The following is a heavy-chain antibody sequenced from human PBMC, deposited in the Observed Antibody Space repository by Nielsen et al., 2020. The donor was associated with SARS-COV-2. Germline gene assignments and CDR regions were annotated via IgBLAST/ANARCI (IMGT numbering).Heavy chain of an antibody. CDR2: IYYSGST. V-gene: IGHV4-30-4*01. J-gene: IGHJ4*02. CDR3: ARARTGYYDSSGYYYDY. Sequence: SETLSLTCTVSGGSISSGDYYWSWIRQPPGKGLEWIGYIYYSGSTYYNPSLKSRVTISVDTSKNQFSLKLSSVTAADTAVYYCARARTGYYDSSGYYYDYWGQGTLVTVSS. D-gene: IGHD3-22*01. CDR1: GGSISSGDYY.